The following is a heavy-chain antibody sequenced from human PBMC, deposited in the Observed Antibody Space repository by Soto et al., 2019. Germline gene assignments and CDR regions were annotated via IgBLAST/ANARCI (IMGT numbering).Heavy chain of an antibody. Sequence: QLQLQESGSGLVKPSQTLSLTCDVSGDSISIGGYCWNWLRQPPGKGLQWIGYIYHGGSTYYNPSHKSRVIISVDRSKNHSSRNLTSVTAADTAVYYCARESRLGDRFFDNWGQGILVTVSS. CDR3: ARESRLGDRFFDN. CDR2: IYHGGST. CDR1: GDSISIGGYC. J-gene: IGHJ4*02. V-gene: IGHV4-30-2*01. D-gene: IGHD2-2*01.